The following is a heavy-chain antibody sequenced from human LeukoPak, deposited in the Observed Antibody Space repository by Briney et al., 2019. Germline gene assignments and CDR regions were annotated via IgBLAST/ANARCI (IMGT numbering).Heavy chain of an antibody. J-gene: IGHJ1*01. CDR3: ASGGYYDSSGYYYYPAEYFQH. Sequence: GASVKVSCKASGYTFTSYGISWVRQAPGQGLEWMGWISAYNGNTNYAQKLQGRVTMTTDTSTSTAYMELRSLRSDDTAVYYCASGGYYDSSGYYYYPAEYFQHWGQGTLVTVSS. V-gene: IGHV1-18*01. CDR1: GYTFTSYG. D-gene: IGHD3-22*01. CDR2: ISAYNGNT.